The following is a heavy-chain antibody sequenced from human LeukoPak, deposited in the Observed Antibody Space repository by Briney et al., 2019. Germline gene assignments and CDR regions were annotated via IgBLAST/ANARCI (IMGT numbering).Heavy chain of an antibody. J-gene: IGHJ4*02. D-gene: IGHD1-20*01. Sequence: ASVNVSCKASGYTFTGYFMHWVRQAPGQGLEWMGWINPNSGGTNYAQEFQGRVTMTRDTSISTAYMELSRLRSDDTAVYYCARECNCNRNTFDFWGQGTLVTVSS. V-gene: IGHV1-2*02. CDR2: INPNSGGT. CDR1: GYTFTGYF. CDR3: ARECNCNRNTFDF.